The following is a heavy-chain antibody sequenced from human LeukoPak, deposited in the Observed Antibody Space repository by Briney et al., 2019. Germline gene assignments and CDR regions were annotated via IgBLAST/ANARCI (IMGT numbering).Heavy chain of an antibody. V-gene: IGHV3-72*01. D-gene: IGHD3-22*01. CDR3: ASLYYTDSAY. Sequence: GGSLRLSCAASGFTLSDHYIDWVRQAPGKGLEWVGRTANKANGYTTETAASLEGRFTISRDDSKNALYLHMNSLKTEDTAVYYCASLYYTDSAYWGQGTLVTVSS. CDR2: TANKANGYTT. J-gene: IGHJ4*02. CDR1: GFTLSDHY.